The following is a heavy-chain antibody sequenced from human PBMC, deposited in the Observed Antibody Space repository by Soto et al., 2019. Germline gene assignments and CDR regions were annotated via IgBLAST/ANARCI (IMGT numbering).Heavy chain of an antibody. J-gene: IGHJ5*02. D-gene: IGHD1-1*01. V-gene: IGHV2-5*02. CDR3: AHWLRAGNQNWFDP. CDR1: GFSLSTSGVG. CDR2: IYWDDDK. Sequence: QITLKESGPPLVKPTQTLTLTCTFSGFSLSTSGVGVGWIRQPPGKALECLALIYWDDDKRYSPSLKSQLTITKDNSKNQVVLTMTNMDPVDTATYYGAHWLRAGNQNWFDPWGQGTLVTVSS.